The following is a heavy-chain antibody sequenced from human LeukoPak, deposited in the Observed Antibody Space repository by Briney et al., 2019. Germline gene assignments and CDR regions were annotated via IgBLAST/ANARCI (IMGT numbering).Heavy chain of an antibody. CDR1: GYSFTSYW. Sequence: GESLKISCKGSGYSFTSYWIGWVRQLPGKGLEWMGIIYPGDSDTRYSPSFQGQVTISADKSISTAYLQWSSLKASDTAMYYCARHRGGDGYQLLSLGYWFDPWGQGTLVTVSS. D-gene: IGHD2-2*01. J-gene: IGHJ5*02. CDR2: IYPGDSDT. CDR3: ARHRGGDGYQLLSLGYWFDP. V-gene: IGHV5-51*01.